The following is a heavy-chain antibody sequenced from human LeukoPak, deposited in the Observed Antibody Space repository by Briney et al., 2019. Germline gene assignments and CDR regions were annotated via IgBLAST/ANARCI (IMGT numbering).Heavy chain of an antibody. D-gene: IGHD2-15*01. J-gene: IGHJ4*02. CDR2: IGSPGET. CDR3: AKDATPGNSIWDYFAY. CDR1: GFDFSICA. Sequence: GGSLRLSCAASGFDFSICAMTWVRQAPGKGLEWVASIGSPGETYYADSVKGRFSVSRENSQNTVFLQLTSLTAEDTAIYYCAKDATPGNSIWDYFAYWGQGALLTVSS. V-gene: IGHV3-23*01.